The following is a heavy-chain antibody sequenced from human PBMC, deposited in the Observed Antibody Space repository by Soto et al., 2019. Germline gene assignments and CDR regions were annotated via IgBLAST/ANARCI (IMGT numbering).Heavy chain of an antibody. CDR2: ISGSGGST. V-gene: IGHV3-23*01. J-gene: IGHJ6*03. CDR3: ALLGADYYYYMDV. CDR1: GFAFPSFV. Sequence: GGFLILSCASVGFAFPSFVTCWVRQAPGKGLEWVSAISGSGGSTYYADSVKGRFTISRDNSKNTLYLQMNSLRAEDTAVYYCALLGADYYYYMDVWGKGT. D-gene: IGHD2-15*01.